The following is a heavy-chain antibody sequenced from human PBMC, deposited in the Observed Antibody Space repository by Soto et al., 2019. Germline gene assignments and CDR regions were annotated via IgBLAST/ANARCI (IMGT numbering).Heavy chain of an antibody. Sequence: GAPVKGSCKASGFTFARHGISWVRQAPGQGLEWMGWISAYNGNTNYAQKLQGRVTMTTDTSTSTAYMELRSLRSDDTAVYYCARDMPSDPWGQGTLVTVSS. CDR1: GFTFARHG. CDR2: ISAYNGNT. CDR3: ARDMPSDP. D-gene: IGHD2-2*01. J-gene: IGHJ5*02. V-gene: IGHV1-18*01.